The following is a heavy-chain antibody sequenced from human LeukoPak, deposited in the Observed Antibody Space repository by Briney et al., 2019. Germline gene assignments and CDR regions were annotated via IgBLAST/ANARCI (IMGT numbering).Heavy chain of an antibody. D-gene: IGHD2-15*01. CDR2: ISGSGGST. CDR3: AKMNARYCSGGSCYFSYFDY. CDR1: GFTFSSYA. Sequence: PGGSLRLSCAASGFTFSSYAMSWVCQAPGKGLEWVSAISGSGGSTYYADSVKGRFTISRDNSKNTLYLQMNSLRAEDTAVYYCAKMNARYCSGGSCYFSYFDYWGQGTLVTVSS. J-gene: IGHJ4*02. V-gene: IGHV3-23*01.